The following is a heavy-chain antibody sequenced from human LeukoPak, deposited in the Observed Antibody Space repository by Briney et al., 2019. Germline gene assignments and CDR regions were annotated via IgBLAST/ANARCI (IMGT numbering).Heavy chain of an antibody. CDR2: IYSSGSN. D-gene: IGHD5-12*01. Sequence: SETLSLTCTVSGGSISGYFWSWIRQPAGKGLEWIGRIYSSGSNNYNPSLKGRVTMSLDTSKNHLSLNLSSVTAADTAVYYCAREPTSGREPTSGRPLDYWGQGTLVTVSS. CDR3: AREPTSGREPTSGRPLDY. J-gene: IGHJ4*02. CDR1: GGSISGYF. V-gene: IGHV4-4*07.